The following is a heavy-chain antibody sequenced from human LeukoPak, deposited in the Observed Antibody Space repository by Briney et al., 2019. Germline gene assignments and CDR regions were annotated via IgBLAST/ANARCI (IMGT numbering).Heavy chain of an antibody. Sequence: SETLSLTCTVSGGSISSHYWSWIRQPPGKGLEWIGYIYYSGSTNYNPSLKSRVTISVDASKNQFSLKLSSVTAADTAVYYCARPYYYDSRIDPWGQGTLVTVSS. D-gene: IGHD3-22*01. V-gene: IGHV4-59*08. J-gene: IGHJ5*02. CDR2: IYYSGST. CDR3: ARPYYYDSRIDP. CDR1: GGSISSHY.